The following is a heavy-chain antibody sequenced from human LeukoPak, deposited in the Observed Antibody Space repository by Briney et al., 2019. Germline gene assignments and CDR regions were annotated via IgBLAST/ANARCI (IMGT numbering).Heavy chain of an antibody. CDR2: IYYSGST. J-gene: IGHJ5*02. CDR1: GGSISSYY. Sequence: PSETLSLTCTVSGGSISSYYWSWIRQPPGKGLEWIGYIYYSGSTNYNPSLKSRVTMSVDTSKNQFSLKLSSVTAADTAVYYCARGPTFDPWGQGILVTVSS. V-gene: IGHV4-59*01. CDR3: ARGPTFDP.